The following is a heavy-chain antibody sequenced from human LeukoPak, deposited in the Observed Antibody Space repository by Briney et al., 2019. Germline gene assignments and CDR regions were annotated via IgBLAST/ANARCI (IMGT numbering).Heavy chain of an antibody. CDR1: GFTFSSYA. Sequence: SGGSLRLSCAASGFTFSSYAMSWVRQAPGKGLEWVSAISGSGGSTYYADSVKGRFTIPRDNSKNTLYLQMNSLRAEDTAVYYCAKGETVASWSGAFDIWGQGTMVTVSS. CDR2: ISGSGGST. V-gene: IGHV3-23*01. D-gene: IGHD6-19*01. CDR3: AKGETVASWSGAFDI. J-gene: IGHJ3*02.